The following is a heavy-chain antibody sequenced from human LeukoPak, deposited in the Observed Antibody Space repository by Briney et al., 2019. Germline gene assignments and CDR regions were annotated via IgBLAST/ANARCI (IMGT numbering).Heavy chain of an antibody. V-gene: IGHV3-30*01. Sequence: GGPLRLSCAASGFTFSSYAMHWVRQAPGKGLEWVAVISFDGSNKYYADSVKGRFTISRDNSKNTLYLQMNSLRAEDTAVYYCAKASYYYGSGSPSTWGQGTLVTVS. J-gene: IGHJ4*02. CDR2: ISFDGSNK. CDR3: AKASYYYGSGSPST. D-gene: IGHD3-10*01. CDR1: GFTFSSYA.